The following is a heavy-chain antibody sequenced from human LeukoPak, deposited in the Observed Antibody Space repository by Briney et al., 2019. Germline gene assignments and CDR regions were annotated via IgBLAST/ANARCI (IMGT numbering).Heavy chain of an antibody. Sequence: ASVKVSCKASGYTFIDYYMHWVRQAPGRGREWMGWINPNSGATTCAQKFQGRVTMTRDTSISTAYMELSSLTSDDTAVYYCARLAYSPTSTWGQGTPVTVSS. CDR3: ARLAYSPTST. V-gene: IGHV1-2*02. CDR1: GYTFIDYY. J-gene: IGHJ5*02. CDR2: INPNSGAT. D-gene: IGHD1-26*01.